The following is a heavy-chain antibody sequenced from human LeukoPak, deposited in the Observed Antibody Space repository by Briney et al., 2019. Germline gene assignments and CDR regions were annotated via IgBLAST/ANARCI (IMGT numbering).Heavy chain of an antibody. D-gene: IGHD3-10*01. V-gene: IGHV3-66*01. CDR1: GFTFSSNY. Sequence: GGSLRLSCAASGFTFSSNYMSWVGQARGKGVEWVSVIYSGGSTYYSDCVRGGWTIFRDNTKNSLYLQMHSLRAEDTAVYYCAREGLKRFGGYWFDHWGQGTLVTVSS. CDR3: AREGLKRFGGYWFDH. J-gene: IGHJ5*02. CDR2: IYSGGST.